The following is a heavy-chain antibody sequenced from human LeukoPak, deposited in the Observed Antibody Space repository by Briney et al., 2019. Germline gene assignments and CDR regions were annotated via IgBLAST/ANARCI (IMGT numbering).Heavy chain of an antibody. Sequence: GGSLRLSCAASGFTFSVYAMSWVRQAPGKGLEWVSAISGGGADTYYADSVKGRFTISRDNSKNTVYLQMNSLRAEDTAVYYYARYCTSTSCYGQSSYYGMDVWGQGTTVTVSS. J-gene: IGHJ6*02. V-gene: IGHV3-23*01. CDR2: ISGGGADT. CDR1: GFTFSVYA. CDR3: ARYCTSTSCYGQSSYYGMDV. D-gene: IGHD2-2*01.